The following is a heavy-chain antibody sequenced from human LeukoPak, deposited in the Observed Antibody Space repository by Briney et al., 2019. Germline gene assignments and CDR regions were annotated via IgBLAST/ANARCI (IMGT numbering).Heavy chain of an antibody. D-gene: IGHD5-18*01. J-gene: IGHJ4*02. CDR2: ISRNSGSR. Sequence: GRSLRLSCAASGFTFDDYAMHWVRQAPGKGLEWVSGISRNSGSRGYADSVKGRFTISRDNAKNSLYLQMNSLTAEDTALYYGAKEGPRYSYGRFFDYWRQGSLVTVSS. V-gene: IGHV3-9*01. CDR3: AKEGPRYSYGRFFDY. CDR1: GFTFDDYA.